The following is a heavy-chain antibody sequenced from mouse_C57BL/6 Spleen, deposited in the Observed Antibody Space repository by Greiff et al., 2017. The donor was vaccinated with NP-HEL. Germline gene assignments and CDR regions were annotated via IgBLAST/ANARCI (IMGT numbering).Heavy chain of an antibody. D-gene: IGHD1-1*01. CDR3: ARKDGSSYLYAMDY. J-gene: IGHJ4*01. CDR2: IWSGGST. V-gene: IGHV2-2*01. Sequence: VQLVESGPGLVQPSQSLSITCTVSGFSLTSYGVHWVRQSPGKGLEWLGVIWSGGSTDYNAAFISRLSISKDNSKSQVFFKMNSLQADDTAIYYCARKDGSSYLYAMDYWGQGTSVTVSS. CDR1: GFSLTSYG.